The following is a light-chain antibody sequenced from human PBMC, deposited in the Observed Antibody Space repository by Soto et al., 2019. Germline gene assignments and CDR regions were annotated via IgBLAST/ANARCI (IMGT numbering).Light chain of an antibody. CDR2: GAS. Sequence: EIVLTQSPGTPSLSPGERGTLSCRASQSVSSSHLAWYQQKPGQAPRLLIYGASSRATGIPDRFSGSGSGTDSSLTISRLEPEDFAVYYCQQYGSSPWTFGQGTKVEVK. CDR3: QQYGSSPWT. CDR1: QSVSSSH. J-gene: IGKJ1*01. V-gene: IGKV3-20*01.